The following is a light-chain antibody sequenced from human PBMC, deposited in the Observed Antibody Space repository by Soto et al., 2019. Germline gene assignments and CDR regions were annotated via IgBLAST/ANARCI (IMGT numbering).Light chain of an antibody. CDR2: DVS. Sequence: QSALTQPRSVSGSPGQSLTISCTGTSSDVGTYDFVSWYQQHPGKAPRLMIFDVSERPSGVPDRFSGSKSGNTASLTISGLQAEDEADYYCSSYTSSSTPYVFGTGTKVTVL. CDR3: SSYTSSSTPYV. J-gene: IGLJ1*01. V-gene: IGLV2-11*01. CDR1: SSDVGTYDF.